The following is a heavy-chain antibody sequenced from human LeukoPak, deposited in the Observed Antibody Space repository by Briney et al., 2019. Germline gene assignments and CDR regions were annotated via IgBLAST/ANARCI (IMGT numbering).Heavy chain of an antibody. J-gene: IGHJ4*02. Sequence: SVKVSCKASGGTFSSYAISWVRQAPGQGLEWMGGIIPIFGTANYAQKFQGRVTITTDESTSTAYMELSSLRSEDAAVYYCARGGLELRSLDYWGQGTLVTVSS. CDR1: GGTFSSYA. CDR3: ARGGLELRSLDY. D-gene: IGHD1-7*01. CDR2: IIPIFGTA. V-gene: IGHV1-69*05.